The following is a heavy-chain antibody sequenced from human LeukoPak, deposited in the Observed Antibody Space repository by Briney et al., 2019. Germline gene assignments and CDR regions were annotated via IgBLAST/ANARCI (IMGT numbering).Heavy chain of an antibody. J-gene: IGHJ3*02. D-gene: IGHD3-10*01. V-gene: IGHV6-1*01. CDR2: TYYRSKWYN. Sequence: SQTLSLTCAISGDSVSSNSVAWNWIRQSPSRGLEWLGRTYYRSKWYNDYAVSVKSRITINPDTSKNQFPLHLNSVTPEDTAVYYCVRDPDADRYSFDIWGQGTMVTVSS. CDR1: GDSVSSNSVA. CDR3: VRDPDADRYSFDI.